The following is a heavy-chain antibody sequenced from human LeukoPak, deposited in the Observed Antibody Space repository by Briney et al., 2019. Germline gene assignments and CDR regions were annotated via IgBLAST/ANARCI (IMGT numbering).Heavy chain of an antibody. CDR3: ARANDNYYYYYVDV. V-gene: IGHV3-30*04. Sequence: GGSLRLSCAASGFTFSSYAMHWVRQAPGKGLEWVAVISYDGSNKYYADSVKGRFTISRDNSKNTLYLQMNSLRAEDTAVYYCARANDNYYYYYVDVWGKGTTVTIS. D-gene: IGHD3-9*01. CDR1: GFTFSSYA. CDR2: ISYDGSNK. J-gene: IGHJ6*03.